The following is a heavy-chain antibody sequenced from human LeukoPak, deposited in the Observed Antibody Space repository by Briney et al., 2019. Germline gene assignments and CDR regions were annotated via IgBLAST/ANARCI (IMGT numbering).Heavy chain of an antibody. V-gene: IGHV4-39*02. CDR3: ARGLRWDLSISGTSALDY. CDR2: IFYSGST. CDR1: GGSISSSSYY. Sequence: RTSETLSLTCTVSGGSISSSSYYRGWIRQPPGKGLEWIGSIFYSGSTYYEPSLKSRVTISVDTSKNQFSLRLNSVTAADTAVYYCARGLRWDLSISGTSALDYWGQGTLVTVSS. J-gene: IGHJ4*02. D-gene: IGHD1-26*01.